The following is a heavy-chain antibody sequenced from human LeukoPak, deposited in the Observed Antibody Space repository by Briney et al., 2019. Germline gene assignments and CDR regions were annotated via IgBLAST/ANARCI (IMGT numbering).Heavy chain of an antibody. J-gene: IGHJ5*02. CDR1: GGSISSSSYY. CDR2: IYYSGST. CDR3: ARQRRGFLESLGYWFDP. D-gene: IGHD3-3*01. V-gene: IGHV4-39*01. Sequence: PSETLSLTCTVSGGSISSSSYYWGWIRQPPGKGLEWIGSIYYSGSTYYNPSLKSRVTISVDTSKNQFSLKLSSVTAADTAVYYCARQRRGFLESLGYWFDPWGQGTLVTVSS.